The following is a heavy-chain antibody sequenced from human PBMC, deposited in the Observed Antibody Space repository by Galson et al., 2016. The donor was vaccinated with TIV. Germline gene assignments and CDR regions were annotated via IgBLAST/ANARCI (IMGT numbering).Heavy chain of an antibody. CDR3: ARTYYGDHGTYLDY. CDR2: IGWDDDK. CDR1: GFSLSTTEMC. D-gene: IGHD4-17*01. Sequence: PALVKPTQTLTLTCDFSGFSLSTTEMCVSWIRQAPGKTLEWLARIGWDDDKFYTTSLKTRLTISKDTSKNQVVLTMTNMDPVDTATYYCARTYYGDHGTYLDYWGQGNLVTVSS. V-gene: IGHV2-70*17. J-gene: IGHJ4*02.